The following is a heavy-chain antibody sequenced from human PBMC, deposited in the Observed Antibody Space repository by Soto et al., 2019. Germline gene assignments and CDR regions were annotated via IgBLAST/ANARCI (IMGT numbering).Heavy chain of an antibody. J-gene: IGHJ5*01. Sequence: EVQLVESGGGLVQPGGSMRLSCAASGFTFSKYWMHWVRQAPGKGLVWVSRINPDGSSTAYADSVKGRFTISRDKAKNTLYLQMKSLRAEDMAVYYCARDRRADIVVVPADSNRLDSWGQGTLVTVSS. CDR3: ARDRRADIVVVPADSNRLDS. D-gene: IGHD2-2*01. CDR1: GFTFSKYW. CDR2: INPDGSST. V-gene: IGHV3-74*01.